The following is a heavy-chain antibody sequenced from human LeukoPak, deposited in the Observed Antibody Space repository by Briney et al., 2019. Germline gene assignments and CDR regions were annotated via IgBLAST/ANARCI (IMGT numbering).Heavy chain of an antibody. Sequence: GGSLRLSCVASGFTFSDYYMSWIRQAPGKGLEWVSYISSSSSYTNYADSVKGRFTISRDNAKNSLYLQMNSLRAEDTAVYYCARDNDYDILTGYYRGGYHDYWGQGTLVTVSS. CDR1: GFTFSDYY. D-gene: IGHD3-9*01. V-gene: IGHV3-11*06. CDR2: ISSSSSYT. CDR3: ARDNDYDILTGYYRGGYHDY. J-gene: IGHJ4*02.